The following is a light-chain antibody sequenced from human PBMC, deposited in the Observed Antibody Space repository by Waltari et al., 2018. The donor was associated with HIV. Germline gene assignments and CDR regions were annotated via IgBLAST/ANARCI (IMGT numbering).Light chain of an antibody. CDR2: GAS. Sequence: EVVLMQSPGTPSLSPGERATLSCRASQSVTKDYLAWYQHKPGQAPRLLIYGASIRATGIPGRFSGSGSGTDFTLTISRLEPDDVAVYYCQQYGSSPITFGQGTRLEIK. CDR1: QSVTKDY. J-gene: IGKJ5*01. V-gene: IGKV3-20*01. CDR3: QQYGSSPIT.